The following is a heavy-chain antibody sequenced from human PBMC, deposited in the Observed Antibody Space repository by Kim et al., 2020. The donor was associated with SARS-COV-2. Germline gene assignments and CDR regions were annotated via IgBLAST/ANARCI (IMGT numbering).Heavy chain of an antibody. Sequence: GGSLRLSCTGSVFTFGHSAMSWVRQVLGKGLQWVAGIFGSGSGTYYADSVKGRFTISRDNSQSTVHLQLNDLRADDTAVYYCARHLHVTTVTFYWYFDLWGRGTLVTVSS. CDR3: ARHLHVTTVTFYWYFDL. J-gene: IGHJ2*01. CDR1: VFTFGHSA. CDR2: IFGSGSGT. V-gene: IGHV3-23*01. D-gene: IGHD2-21*02.